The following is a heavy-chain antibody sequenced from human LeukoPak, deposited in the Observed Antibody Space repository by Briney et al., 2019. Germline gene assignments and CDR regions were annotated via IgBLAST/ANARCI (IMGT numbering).Heavy chain of an antibody. V-gene: IGHV3-23*01. CDR1: GFPFSTYG. CDR3: AISRGYFDY. CDR2: ITGSGGST. J-gene: IGHJ4*02. Sequence: GGTLRLSCVASGFPFSTYGMSWVRQAPGKGLEWVSAITGSGGSTFYADSVRGRFTISRDNSKSTLYLQMNSLRAEDTAVYYCAISRGYFDYWGQGTLITVSS.